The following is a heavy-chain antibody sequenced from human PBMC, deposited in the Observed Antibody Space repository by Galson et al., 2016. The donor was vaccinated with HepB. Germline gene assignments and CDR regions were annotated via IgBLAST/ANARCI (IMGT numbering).Heavy chain of an antibody. CDR3: ARGWFGEFSRNNWFNP. J-gene: IGHJ5*02. V-gene: IGHV4-31*03. CDR2: IYYSGSS. CDR1: GASISSGGYY. D-gene: IGHD3-10*01. Sequence: TLSLTCSVSGASISSGGYYWSWIRQNPGQGLEWIGYIYYSGSSYYNPSLKSRISMSVDTSKNQFSLRLSSVTAADTAVYYCARGWFGEFSRNNWFNPWGQGTLVTVSS.